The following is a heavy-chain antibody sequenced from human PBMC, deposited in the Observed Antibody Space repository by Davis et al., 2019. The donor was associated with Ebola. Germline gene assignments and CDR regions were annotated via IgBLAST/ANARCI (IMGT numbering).Heavy chain of an antibody. Sequence: ASVKVSCKASGGTFSSYAISWVRQAPGQGLEWMGWISAYNGNTNYAQKLQGRVTMTTATSTTTAYMELRSLRSDDTAVYYCARDSPTGVTILGSSMDVWGQGTTVTVSS. CDR2: ISAYNGNT. CDR1: GGTFSSYA. V-gene: IGHV1-18*01. J-gene: IGHJ6*02. D-gene: IGHD3-3*01. CDR3: ARDSPTGVTILGSSMDV.